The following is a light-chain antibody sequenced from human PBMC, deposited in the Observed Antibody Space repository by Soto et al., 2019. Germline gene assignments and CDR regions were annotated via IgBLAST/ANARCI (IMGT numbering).Light chain of an antibody. Sequence: QSALTQPASMSGSPGQSITISCTGTSSDIGGYNYVSWYQRHPGKAPKLMIYDVSNRPSGVSNRFSGSKSGNTASLTISGLQAEDEADYYCSSYTSTSTVVFGGGTKLTVL. CDR3: SSYTSTSTVV. CDR1: SSDIGGYNY. CDR2: DVS. V-gene: IGLV2-14*03. J-gene: IGLJ2*01.